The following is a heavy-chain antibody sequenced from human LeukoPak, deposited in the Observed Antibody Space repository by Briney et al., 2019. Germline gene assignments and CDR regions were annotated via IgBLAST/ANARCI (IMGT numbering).Heavy chain of an antibody. D-gene: IGHD3-3*01. CDR2: IKEDGNEK. CDR1: GFTFSTYW. Sequence: GGSLRLSCTASGFTFSTYWMTWVRQAPGKGLEWVASIKEDGNEKYYVDSVKGRFTIPRDNAQNSLYLQMNSLRAEDMAIYYCASQRTTIFGGDSFDYWGQGTLVTVSS. J-gene: IGHJ4*02. CDR3: ASQRTTIFGGDSFDY. V-gene: IGHV3-7*01.